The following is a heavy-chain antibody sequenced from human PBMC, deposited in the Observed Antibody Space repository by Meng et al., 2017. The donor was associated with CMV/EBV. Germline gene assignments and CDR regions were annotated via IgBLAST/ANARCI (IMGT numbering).Heavy chain of an antibody. J-gene: IGHJ4*02. CDR1: GYTVTDYY. Sequence: QVHLVQSGAEVKKPGASVKVSCKASGYTVTDYYIHWVRQAPGQWLEWMGWINPNDDTNYAQNFQGRVTMTRDMSINTVYMELSRLTSDDTAVYYCARSSGWSRFDYWGLGTLVTVFS. CDR2: INPNDDT. V-gene: IGHV1-2*02. D-gene: IGHD6-19*01. CDR3: ARSSGWSRFDY.